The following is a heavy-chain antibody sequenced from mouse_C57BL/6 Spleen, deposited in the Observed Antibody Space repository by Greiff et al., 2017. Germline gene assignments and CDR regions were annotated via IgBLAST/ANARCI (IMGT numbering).Heavy chain of an antibody. Sequence: EVMLVESGGDLVKPGGSLKLSCAASGFTFSSYGMSWVRQTPDKRLEWVATISSGGSYTYYPDSVKGRFTISRDNAKNTLYLQMSSLKSEDTAMYYCARHKNWDFDYWGQGTTLTVSS. V-gene: IGHV5-6*02. J-gene: IGHJ2*01. CDR1: GFTFSSYG. D-gene: IGHD4-1*01. CDR3: ARHKNWDFDY. CDR2: ISSGGSYT.